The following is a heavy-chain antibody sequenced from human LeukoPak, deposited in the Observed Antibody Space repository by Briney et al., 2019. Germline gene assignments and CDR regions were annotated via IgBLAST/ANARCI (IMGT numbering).Heavy chain of an antibody. J-gene: IGHJ4*02. CDR2: IYTSGST. CDR1: GDSFSTSY. CDR3: ARDLGYDSSGYHY. D-gene: IGHD3-22*01. Sequence: SETLSLTCAVSGDSFSTSYWTWIRQPAGKGLGGIGRIYTSGSTNYNPSLKSRVTMSIDTSKKQFSLKLSSVTAADTAVYYCARDLGYDSSGYHYWGQGTLVTVSS. V-gene: IGHV4-4*07.